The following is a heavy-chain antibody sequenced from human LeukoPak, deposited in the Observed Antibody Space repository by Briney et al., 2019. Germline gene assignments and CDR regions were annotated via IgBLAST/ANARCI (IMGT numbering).Heavy chain of an antibody. CDR3: VSSAVSD. V-gene: IGHV4-34*01. CDR1: GGSLSGYY. CDR2: INHSGST. Sequence: ASETLSLTCAVYGGSLSGYYWSWIRQPPGKGLEWIGEINHSGSTNYNPSLKSRVTISVDTSKNQFSLKLSSVTAADTAVYYCVSSAVSDWGQGTLVTVSS. J-gene: IGHJ4*02. D-gene: IGHD3-10*01.